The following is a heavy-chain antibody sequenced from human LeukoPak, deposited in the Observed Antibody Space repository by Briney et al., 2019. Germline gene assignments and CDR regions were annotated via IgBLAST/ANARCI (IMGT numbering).Heavy chain of an antibody. CDR2: IYPADSDT. CDR3: ERPGYSGSLEY. CDR1: GYSFTSYW. D-gene: IGHD1-26*01. Sequence: GESLNISLQGSGYSFTSYWIGWVRQIPGKGLGGMGIIYPADSDTRYSPSFQGQATISADKSNSTAYLQCNSPKASHTAMYYCERPGYSGSLEYWGQGTLVTVSS. V-gene: IGHV5-51*01. J-gene: IGHJ4*02.